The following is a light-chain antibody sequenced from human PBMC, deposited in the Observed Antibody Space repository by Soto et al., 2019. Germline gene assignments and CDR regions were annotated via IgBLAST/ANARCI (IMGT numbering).Light chain of an antibody. V-gene: IGLV2-8*01. CDR2: EVS. CDR3: SSYAGSKNDVV. J-gene: IGLJ2*01. CDR1: SSDVGTYNY. Sequence: QSALTQPPSASGSPGQSVTISCTGSSSDVGTYNYVSWYQQYPGKAPKLMIYEVSKRPSGVPDRFSGSKSGNTASLTVSGLQAEDEADYYCSSYAGSKNDVVFGGGTKVTVL.